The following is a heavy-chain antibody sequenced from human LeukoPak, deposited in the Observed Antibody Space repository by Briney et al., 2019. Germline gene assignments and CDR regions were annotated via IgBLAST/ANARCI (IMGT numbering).Heavy chain of an antibody. CDR1: GFTFSSYS. Sequence: GGSLRLSCAASGFTFSSYSMNWVRQAPGKGLEWVSSISSSSSYIYYADSVKGRFTISRDNSKNTLYLQMNSLRAEDTAVYYCASPDETQWLVRLDYWGQGTLVTVSS. V-gene: IGHV3-21*01. CDR2: ISSSSSYI. CDR3: ASPDETQWLVRLDY. D-gene: IGHD6-19*01. J-gene: IGHJ4*02.